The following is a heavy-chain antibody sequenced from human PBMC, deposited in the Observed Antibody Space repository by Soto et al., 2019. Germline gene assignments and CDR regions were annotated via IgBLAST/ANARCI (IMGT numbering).Heavy chain of an antibody. CDR1: GFTFSTYW. D-gene: IGHD3-16*01. CDR3: ARGGLYAYYQDN. Sequence: VQLVESGGGLVQPGGSLRLSCAASGFTFSTYWMHWVRQAPGEGLVWVSRIKVDESTTNYADSVKGRFTVSRDNARNTLYLQINSLRPEDTAIYYCARGGLYAYYQDNWGQGTLVTVSS. V-gene: IGHV3-74*01. J-gene: IGHJ4*02. CDR2: IKVDESTT.